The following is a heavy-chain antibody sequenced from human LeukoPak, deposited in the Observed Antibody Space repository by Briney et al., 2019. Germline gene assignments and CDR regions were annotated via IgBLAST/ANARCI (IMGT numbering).Heavy chain of an antibody. CDR3: ARHRYGGIWLNWFDP. CDR1: GYSISSGYY. CDR2: IYHSGST. Sequence: SETLSLTCAVSGYSISSGYYWGWIRQPPGKGLEWIGSIYHSGSTYYNPSLESRVTISVDTSKNQFSLKLSSVTAADTAVYYCARHRYGGIWLNWFDPWGQGTLVTASS. V-gene: IGHV4-38-2*01. J-gene: IGHJ5*02. D-gene: IGHD4-23*01.